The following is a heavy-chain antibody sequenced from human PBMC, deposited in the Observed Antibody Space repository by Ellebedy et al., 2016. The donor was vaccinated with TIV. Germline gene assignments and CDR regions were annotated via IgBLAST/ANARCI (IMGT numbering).Heavy chain of an antibody. V-gene: IGHV5-10-1*01. CDR1: GYAFRLYL. D-gene: IGHD7-27*01. J-gene: IGHJ4*02. CDR3: ARHELGSNAAFDY. Sequence: GGSLRLXXKASGYAFRLYLITWVRQMPGQGLEWLGMIDPSPSDSYIDYSPSFQGHVTISVDKSITTAYLQWSSLKASDTAIYYCARHELGSNAAFDYWGQGTLVTVSS. CDR2: IDPSPSDSYI.